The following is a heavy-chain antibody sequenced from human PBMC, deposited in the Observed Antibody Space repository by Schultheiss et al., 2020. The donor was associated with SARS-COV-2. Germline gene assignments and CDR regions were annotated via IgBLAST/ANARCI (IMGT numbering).Heavy chain of an antibody. D-gene: IGHD2-2*02. CDR1: GGSFSGNY. CDR2: IYYSGST. Sequence: SETLSLTCAVYGGSFSGNYWSWIRQPPGKGLEWIGYIYYSGSTNYNPSLKSRVTISVDTSKNQFSLKLSSVTAADTAVYYCARGLGYCSSTSCYNWFDPWGQGTLVTVSS. J-gene: IGHJ5*02. CDR3: ARGLGYCSSTSCYNWFDP. V-gene: IGHV4-59*08.